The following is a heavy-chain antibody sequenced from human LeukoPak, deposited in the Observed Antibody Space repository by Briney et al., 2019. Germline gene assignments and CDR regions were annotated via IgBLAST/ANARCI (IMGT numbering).Heavy chain of an antibody. CDR2: ISSSGRTI. V-gene: IGHV3-48*03. CDR1: GFSFSAYE. D-gene: IGHD5-18*01. CDR3: AKYGYSIYFDS. Sequence: GGSLRLSCAASGFSFSAYEMNWVRQAPGKGLEWVSYISSSGRTIYYADSVKGRFTISRDNAKHSLYLQMNSLRAGDTAVYYCAKYGYSIYFDSWGQGTLVTVSS. J-gene: IGHJ4*02.